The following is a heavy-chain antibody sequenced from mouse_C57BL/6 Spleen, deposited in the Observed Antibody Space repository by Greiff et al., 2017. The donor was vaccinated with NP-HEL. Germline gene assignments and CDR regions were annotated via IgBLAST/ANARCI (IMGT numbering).Heavy chain of an antibody. V-gene: IGHV1-52*01. Sequence: QVQLQQPGAELVRPGSSVKLSCKASGYTFTSYWMHWVKQRPIQGLEWIGNIDPSDSETHYNQKFKDKATLTVDKSSSTAYMQLSSLTSEDSAVYYCAQTAQGAWFAYWGQGTLVTVSA. J-gene: IGHJ3*01. CDR3: AQTAQGAWFAY. CDR1: GYTFTSYW. D-gene: IGHD3-2*02. CDR2: IDPSDSET.